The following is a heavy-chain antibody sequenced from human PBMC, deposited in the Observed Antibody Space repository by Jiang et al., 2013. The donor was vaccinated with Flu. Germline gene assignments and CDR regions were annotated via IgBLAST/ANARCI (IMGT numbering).Heavy chain of an antibody. J-gene: IGHJ4*02. D-gene: IGHD6-19*01. Sequence: GAEVKKPGASVKVSCKASGYTFTSYYMHWVRQAPGQGLEWMGIINPSGGSTSYAQKFQGRVTMTRDTSTSTVYMELSSLRSEDTAVYYCARETARYSSGWYGVDYWGQGTLVTVSS. V-gene: IGHV1-46*01. CDR1: GYTFTSYY. CDR2: INPSGGST. CDR3: ARETARYSSGWYGVDY.